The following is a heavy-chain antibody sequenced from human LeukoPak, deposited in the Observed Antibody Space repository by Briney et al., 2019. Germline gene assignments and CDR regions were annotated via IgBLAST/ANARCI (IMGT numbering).Heavy chain of an antibody. CDR2: ISGSGGGT. V-gene: IGHV3-23*01. CDR1: GFTFSSYA. J-gene: IGHJ4*02. D-gene: IGHD5-12*01. Sequence: GGSLRLSCAASGFTFSSYAMSWVRQAPGKGLEWVSAISGSGGGTCYADSVKGRFTISRDNSKNTLYLQMNSLRAEDTAVYYCAKEIVAASTIDYWGQGTLVTVSS. CDR3: AKEIVAASTIDY.